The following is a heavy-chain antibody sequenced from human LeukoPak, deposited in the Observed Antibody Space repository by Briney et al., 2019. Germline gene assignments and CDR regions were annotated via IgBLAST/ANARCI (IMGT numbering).Heavy chain of an antibody. CDR3: ARGRGYDFWSASDV. J-gene: IGHJ6*04. Sequence: PGGSLRLSCAASGFTFSSYEMNWVREAPGKGLEWVSGINWNGGSTGYADSVKGRFTISRDNAKKSLYLQMNSLRAEDTALYYCARGRGYDFWSASDVWGKGTTVTVSS. CDR2: INWNGGST. V-gene: IGHV3-20*04. CDR1: GFTFSSYE. D-gene: IGHD3-3*01.